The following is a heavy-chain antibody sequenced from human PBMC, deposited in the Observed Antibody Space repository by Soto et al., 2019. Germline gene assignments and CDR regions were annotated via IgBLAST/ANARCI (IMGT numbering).Heavy chain of an antibody. Sequence: TSETLSLTCTVSGGYIISSSYYWGWLRQPPGKGLEWIGSIYYSGSTYYNPSLKSRVTISVDTSKNQFSLKLSSVTAADTAVYYCARTYYGSGSSFDPWGQGTLVTVSS. J-gene: IGHJ5*02. D-gene: IGHD3-10*01. CDR2: IYYSGST. V-gene: IGHV4-39*01. CDR1: GGYIISSSYY. CDR3: ARTYYGSGSSFDP.